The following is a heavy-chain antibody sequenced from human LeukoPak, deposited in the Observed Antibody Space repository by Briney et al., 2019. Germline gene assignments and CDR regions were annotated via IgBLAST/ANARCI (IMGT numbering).Heavy chain of an antibody. CDR2: IYYSGST. Sequence: SSETLSLTCTVSGGSISSSSYYWGWIRQPPGKGLEWIGSIYYSGSTYYNPSLKSRVTISVDTSKNQFPLKLSSVTAADTAVYYCARQYSSSYYYYYGMDVWGQGTTVTVSS. CDR3: ARQYSSSYYYYYGMDV. CDR1: GGSISSSSYY. V-gene: IGHV4-39*01. J-gene: IGHJ6*02. D-gene: IGHD6-13*01.